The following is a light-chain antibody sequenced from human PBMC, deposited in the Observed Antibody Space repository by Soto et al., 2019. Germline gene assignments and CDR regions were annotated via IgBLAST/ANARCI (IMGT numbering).Light chain of an antibody. J-gene: IGKJ1*01. Sequence: EIVLTQSPATLSVSPGERATLYFSASQSVMSDYLAWYHQKPGQAPRLLIYGASSRATGIPDRFSGSGSGTDFTLTISRLEPEDFAVYCCQQRSSSPRTFGQGTKVDIK. V-gene: IGKV3D-20*02. CDR1: QSVMSDY. CDR3: QQRSSSPRT. CDR2: GAS.